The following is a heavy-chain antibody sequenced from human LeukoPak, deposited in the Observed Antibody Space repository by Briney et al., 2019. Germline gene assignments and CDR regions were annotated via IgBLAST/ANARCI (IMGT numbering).Heavy chain of an antibody. CDR3: ARDGSGDCSSTSCSDPYYYYYYMDV. CDR1: GYTFTSYD. Sequence: GASVKVSCKASGYTFTSYDINWVRQAPGQGLEWMGWINPNSGGTNYAQKFQGRVTMTRDTSISTAYMELSRLRSDDTAVYYCARDGSGDCSSTSCSDPYYYYYYMDVWGKGTTVTVSS. V-gene: IGHV1-2*02. D-gene: IGHD2-2*01. J-gene: IGHJ6*03. CDR2: INPNSGGT.